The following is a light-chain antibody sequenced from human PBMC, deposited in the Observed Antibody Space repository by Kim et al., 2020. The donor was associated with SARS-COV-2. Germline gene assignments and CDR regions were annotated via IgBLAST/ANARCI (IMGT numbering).Light chain of an antibody. CDR1: QSVSSSY. V-gene: IGKV3-20*01. Sequence: EIVLTQSPGTLSLSPGERANLSCRASQSVSSSYLAWYQQKPGQAPRLLIYGASRRATGIPDRFSGSGSGSDFTLTISRLEPEDSAVYYCQQYGSSPRYTFGQGTKLEI. CDR2: GAS. CDR3: QQYGSSPRYT. J-gene: IGKJ2*01.